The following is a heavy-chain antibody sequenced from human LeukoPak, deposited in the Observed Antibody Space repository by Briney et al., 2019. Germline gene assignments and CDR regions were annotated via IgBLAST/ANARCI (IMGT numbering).Heavy chain of an antibody. CDR2: IHTSGTT. V-gene: IGHV4-4*07. J-gene: IGHJ4*02. D-gene: IGHD6-19*01. Sequence: KPSETLSLTCAVSGCSISRYLGRWIRQPAGKGLEWLGRIHTSGTTTYSPSFQSRITMSIDTSKKQISLRLSSVTAADTAVYYCATEQVSGPAWGFDYWGQGSLVTVSS. CDR1: GCSISRYL. CDR3: ATEQVSGPAWGFDY.